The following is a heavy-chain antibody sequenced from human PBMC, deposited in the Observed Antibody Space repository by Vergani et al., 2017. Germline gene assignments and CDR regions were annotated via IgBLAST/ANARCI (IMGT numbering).Heavy chain of an antibody. V-gene: IGHV3-30*02. D-gene: IGHD3-16*01. J-gene: IGHJ4*02. CDR1: GFTLSNYD. CDR3: AKHFRGWGIYS. Sequence: QVQLVESGGGVVQRGGSLRLSCATSGFTLSNYDMQWIRQGPGKGLEFVAFIQFDGSNQYYADSVKGRFTLSRDFSKNTLYLQMNSLRTDDTATYYCAKHFRGWGIYSWGQGTQVIVSS. CDR2: IQFDGSNQ.